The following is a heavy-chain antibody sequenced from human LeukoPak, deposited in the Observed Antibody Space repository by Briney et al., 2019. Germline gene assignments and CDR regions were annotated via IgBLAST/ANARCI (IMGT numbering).Heavy chain of an antibody. V-gene: IGHV3-9*01. CDR2: IIWSSGAI. Sequence: GGSLRLSCAASGFTFDDYGVHWVRQAPGRGLEWVSGIIWSSGAIGYADSVKGRFTISRDNAKNTLYLQMNSLRVEDTALYYCTKDILPGGADVWGHGTTVTVSS. D-gene: IGHD3-10*01. CDR3: TKDILPGGADV. CDR1: GFTFDDYG. J-gene: IGHJ6*02.